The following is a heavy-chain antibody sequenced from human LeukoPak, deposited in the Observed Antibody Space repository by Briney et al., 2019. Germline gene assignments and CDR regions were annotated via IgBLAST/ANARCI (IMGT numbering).Heavy chain of an antibody. CDR1: GFTFSSYW. Sequence: GGSLRLSCAASGFTFSSYWMSWVRQAPGKGLEWVANIKQDGSEKYYVDSVKGRFTISRDNAKNSLYLQMNSLRAEDTAVYYCARRTGIAVAVRTLDYWGQGTLVTVSS. V-gene: IGHV3-7*01. CDR2: IKQDGSEK. D-gene: IGHD6-19*01. J-gene: IGHJ4*02. CDR3: ARRTGIAVAVRTLDY.